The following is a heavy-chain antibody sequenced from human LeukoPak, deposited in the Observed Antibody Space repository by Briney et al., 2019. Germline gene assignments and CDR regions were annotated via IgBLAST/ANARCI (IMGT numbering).Heavy chain of an antibody. D-gene: IGHD2-21*02. Sequence: SVKVSCRASGYTFNSYGISWVRQAPGQGLEWMGRIIPILGIANYAQKFQGRVTITADKSTSTAYMELSSLRSEDTAVYYCARDPLEYCGGDCYSRPFDYWGQGTLVTVSS. CDR2: IIPILGIA. J-gene: IGHJ4*02. CDR3: ARDPLEYCGGDCYSRPFDY. V-gene: IGHV1-69*04. CDR1: GYTFNSYG.